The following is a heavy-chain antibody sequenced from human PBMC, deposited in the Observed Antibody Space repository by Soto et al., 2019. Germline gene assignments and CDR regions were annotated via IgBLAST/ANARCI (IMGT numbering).Heavy chain of an antibody. D-gene: IGHD3-3*01. J-gene: IGHJ4*02. CDR3: ARVNFWSGYCLDY. Sequence: LSLTCTVSGGSISSGDYYWSWIRQPPGKGLEWIGYTYYSGSTYYNPSLKSRVTISVDTSKNQFSLKLSSVTAADTAVYYCARVNFWSGYCLDYWGQGTLVTVSS. CDR1: GGSISSGDYY. V-gene: IGHV4-30-4*01. CDR2: TYYSGST.